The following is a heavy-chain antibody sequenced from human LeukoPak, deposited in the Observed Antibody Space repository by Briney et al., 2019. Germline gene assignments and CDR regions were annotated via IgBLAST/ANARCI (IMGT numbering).Heavy chain of an antibody. Sequence: PSETLSLTCTVSGGSISSGDYYWSWIRQPPGKGLEWIGYIYYSGSTYYNPSLKSRVTISVDTSKNQFSLKLSSVTAADTAVYYCARAPTTYYYDSSGYEILGGDFDYWGQGTLVTVSS. CDR2: IYYSGST. CDR3: ARAPTTYYYDSSGYEILGGDFDY. D-gene: IGHD3-22*01. V-gene: IGHV4-30-4*01. J-gene: IGHJ4*02. CDR1: GGSISSGDYY.